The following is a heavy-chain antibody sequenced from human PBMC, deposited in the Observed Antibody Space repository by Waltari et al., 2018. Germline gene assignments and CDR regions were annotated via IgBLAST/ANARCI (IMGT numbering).Heavy chain of an antibody. CDR3: ATYRWLGY. D-gene: IGHD3-10*01. Sequence: EVQLVESGGGLVQPGGSLRLSCEVSECTVKNFWMTWVRQTPGRGLEWVANINFDGSEKHYVDSVKGRFTISRDNARNSLYLQMSSLRVEDTAVYYCATYRWLGYWGQGTLVTVSS. CDR1: ECTVKNFW. V-gene: IGHV3-7*03. J-gene: IGHJ4*02. CDR2: INFDGSEK.